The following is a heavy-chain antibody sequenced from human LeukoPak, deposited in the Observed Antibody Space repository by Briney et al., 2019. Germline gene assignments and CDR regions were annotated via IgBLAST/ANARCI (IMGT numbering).Heavy chain of an antibody. V-gene: IGHV3-23*01. CDR1: GFTFSSYA. D-gene: IGHD3-3*01. Sequence: DPGGSLRLSCAASGFTFSSYAMSWVRQAPGKGLEWASAISGSGGSTYYADSVKGRFTISRDNSKNTLYLQMNSLRAEDTAVYYCAKDLRYYDFWSGYCPDYWGQGTLVTVSS. J-gene: IGHJ4*02. CDR3: AKDLRYYDFWSGYCPDY. CDR2: ISGSGGST.